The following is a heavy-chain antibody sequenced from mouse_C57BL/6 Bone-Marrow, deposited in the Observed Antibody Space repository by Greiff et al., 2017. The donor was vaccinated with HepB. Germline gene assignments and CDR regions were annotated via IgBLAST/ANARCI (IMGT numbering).Heavy chain of an antibody. CDR2: INPYNGGT. CDR1: GYTFPDYY. V-gene: IGHV1-19*01. Sequence: EVQLQQSGPVLVKPGASVKMSCKASGYTFPDYYMNWVKQSHGKSLEWIGVINPYNGGTSYNQKFKGKATLTVDKSSSTAYMELNSLTSEDSAVYYCARSGDGYLYYYAMDYWGQGTSVTVSS. J-gene: IGHJ4*01. D-gene: IGHD2-3*01. CDR3: ARSGDGYLYYYAMDY.